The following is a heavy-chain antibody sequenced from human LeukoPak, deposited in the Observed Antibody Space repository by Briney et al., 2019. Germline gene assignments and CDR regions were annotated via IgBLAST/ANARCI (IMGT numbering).Heavy chain of an antibody. J-gene: IGHJ4*02. Sequence: SVKVSCKASGGTFSSYAISWVRQAPGQGLEWMGGIIPIFGTANYAQKFQGRVTITADESTSTAYMELSSLRSEDTAVYYCARQRGYSYGAADYWGQGTLVTVSS. D-gene: IGHD5-18*01. CDR1: GGTFSSYA. V-gene: IGHV1-69*13. CDR2: IIPIFGTA. CDR3: ARQRGYSYGAADY.